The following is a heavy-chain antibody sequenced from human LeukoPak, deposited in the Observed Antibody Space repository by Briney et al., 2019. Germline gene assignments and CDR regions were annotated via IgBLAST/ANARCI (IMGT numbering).Heavy chain of an antibody. CDR2: IYYSGST. CDR3: ARHSGSGSYYYPFDY. Sequence: PSETLSLTCAVYGGSSSGYYWSWIRQPPGKGLEWIGSIYYSGSTYYNPSLKSRVTVSVDTSKNHFSLRLSSVTAADTAVYYCARHSGSGSYYYPFDYWGQGTLVTVSS. CDR1: GGSSSGYY. D-gene: IGHD3-10*01. V-gene: IGHV4-34*01. J-gene: IGHJ4*02.